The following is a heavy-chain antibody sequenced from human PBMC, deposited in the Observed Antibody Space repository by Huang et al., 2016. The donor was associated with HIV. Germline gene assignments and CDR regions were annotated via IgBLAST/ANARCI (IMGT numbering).Heavy chain of an antibody. CDR1: GGSIRSDNYY. CDR2: IYYSGST. CDR3: ARLPGSITMIRGVITDPY. V-gene: IGHV4-39*02. J-gene: IGHJ4*02. D-gene: IGHD3-10*01. Sequence: QLQLQESGPGLVKPSETLSFTCTVSGGSIRSDNYYWGWLRQPPGKGLEWIESIYYSGSTYYNPSLKRRVTITVDTSKNHVSLRMRSLTAADTAVYYCARLPGSITMIRGVITDPYWGQGTLVTVSS.